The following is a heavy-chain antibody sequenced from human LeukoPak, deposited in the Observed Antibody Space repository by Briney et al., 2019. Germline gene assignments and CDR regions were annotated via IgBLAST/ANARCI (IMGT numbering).Heavy chain of an antibody. Sequence: SETLSLTCSVSGASISSNWWNWVRQPPGKGLEWIGEIHHSGSANYNPSLKSRVTISLDTSENQFSLRLSSVTAADTAVYYCVRDRGEWSYSHDYWGQGTLVTVSS. V-gene: IGHV4-4*02. D-gene: IGHD3-10*01. CDR1: GASISSNW. CDR2: IHHSGSA. CDR3: VRDRGEWSYSHDY. J-gene: IGHJ4*02.